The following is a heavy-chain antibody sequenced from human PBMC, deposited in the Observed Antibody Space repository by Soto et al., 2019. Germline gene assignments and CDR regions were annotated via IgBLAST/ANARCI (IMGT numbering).Heavy chain of an antibody. CDR2: INSDGSST. V-gene: IGHV3-74*01. Sequence: GGSLRLSCAASGFTFSSYWMHWVRQAPGKGLVWVSRINSDGSSTSYADSVKGRFTISRDNAKNTLYLQMNGLRAEDTAVYYCARLITTSSIYYYYYMDVWGKGTTVTVSS. CDR1: GFTFSSYW. J-gene: IGHJ6*03. CDR3: ARLITTSSIYYYYYMDV. D-gene: IGHD4-4*01.